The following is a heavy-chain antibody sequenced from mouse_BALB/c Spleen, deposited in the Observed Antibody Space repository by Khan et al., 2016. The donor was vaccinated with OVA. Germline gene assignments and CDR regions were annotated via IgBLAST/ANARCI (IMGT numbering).Heavy chain of an antibody. Sequence: VQLKQSGTVLARPGSSVKMSCKTSGYSFTNYLIHWVKQRPGQGLEWIGDIYPGNSETTYNQKFKDKAKLTADTSASTAYMELSSLTNEDFAVYYCTRGGYSSFAYWGQGTLVTVSA. D-gene: IGHD2-12*01. CDR3: TRGGYSSFAY. CDR2: IYPGNSET. J-gene: IGHJ3*01. V-gene: IGHV1-5*01. CDR1: GYSFTNYL.